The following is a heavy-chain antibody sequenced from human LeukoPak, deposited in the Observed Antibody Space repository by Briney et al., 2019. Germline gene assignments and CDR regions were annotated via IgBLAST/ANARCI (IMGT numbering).Heavy chain of an antibody. CDR1: RFTLSNYW. CDR3: ARGYDFWSGYYRY. V-gene: IGHV3-7*04. D-gene: IGHD3-3*01. Sequence: PGGSLRLSCAASRFTLSNYWMSWVRQAPGKGLEWVANIKQDGSETYYVDSVKGRFTISRDNAKNSLYLQMNSLRAEDTAVYYCARGYDFWSGYYRYWGQGTLVTVSS. CDR2: IKQDGSET. J-gene: IGHJ4*02.